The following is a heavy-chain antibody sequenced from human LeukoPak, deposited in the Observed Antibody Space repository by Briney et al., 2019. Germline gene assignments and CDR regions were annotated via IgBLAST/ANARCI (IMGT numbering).Heavy chain of an antibody. CDR1: GDSITGVYN. CDR3: ARQNGFGEEFDY. D-gene: IGHD3-3*01. Sequence: PSETLSLTCTVSGDSITGVYNWGWIRQPPGKGLEWIASMYHSGSTYFNASLKSRVTIPVDTSKNQFSLKLTSVTAADTAVYFCARQNGFGEEFDYWGQGTLVTVSS. V-gene: IGHV4-38-2*02. J-gene: IGHJ4*02. CDR2: MYHSGST.